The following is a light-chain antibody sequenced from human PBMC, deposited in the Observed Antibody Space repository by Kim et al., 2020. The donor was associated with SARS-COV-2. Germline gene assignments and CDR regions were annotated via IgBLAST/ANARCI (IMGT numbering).Light chain of an antibody. CDR3: QQSDTLPSYT. Sequence: LSWYQQKPGKAPKLLIYDTYNLETGVPPRFSGSGSGTHFTFTISSLQPGDVATYYCQQSDTLPSYTFGQGTRLEIK. J-gene: IGKJ2*01. V-gene: IGKV1-33*01. CDR2: DTY.